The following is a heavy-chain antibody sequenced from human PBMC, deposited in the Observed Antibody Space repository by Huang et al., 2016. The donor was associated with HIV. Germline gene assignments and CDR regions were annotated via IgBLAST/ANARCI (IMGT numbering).Heavy chain of an antibody. V-gene: IGHV1-18*01. CDR3: ARDPKYHRIGYYRQRRGIDI. Sequence: QIQLMQSGPELKQPGASVKVSCKASGYTFTSYGITWVRQAPGQGPAWRVWISASSGDTEYAQKFQGRVTVTTDTSTNIAYMELRSLRSDDTAKYYCARDPKYHRIGYYRQRRGIDIWGQGTMVIVSS. CDR1: GYTFTSYG. CDR2: ISASSGDT. D-gene: IGHD3-22*01. J-gene: IGHJ3*02.